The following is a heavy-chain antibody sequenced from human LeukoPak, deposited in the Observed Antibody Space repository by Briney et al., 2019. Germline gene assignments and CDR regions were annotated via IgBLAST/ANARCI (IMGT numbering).Heavy chain of an antibody. CDR1: GEAFSNYY. Sequence: PSETLSLTCAVHGEAFSNYYWSWIRQPPGKGLEWIGEISHSGSTVYNPSLKSRVTISVDTSKDQFSLQLNSLTAADTAVYYCATSLVDCSGGSCFSDDWFDSWGQGTLVTVSS. CDR3: ATSLVDCSGGSCFSDDWFDS. CDR2: ISHSGST. J-gene: IGHJ5*01. D-gene: IGHD2-15*01. V-gene: IGHV4-34*01.